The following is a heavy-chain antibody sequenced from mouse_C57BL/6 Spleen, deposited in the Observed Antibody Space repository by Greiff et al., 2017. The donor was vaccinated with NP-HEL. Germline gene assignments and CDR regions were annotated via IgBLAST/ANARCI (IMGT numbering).Heavy chain of an antibody. CDR2: ISSGSSTI. CDR3: ARPTTVVAPYAMDY. V-gene: IGHV5-17*01. J-gene: IGHJ4*01. D-gene: IGHD1-1*01. Sequence: DVMLVESGGGLVKPGGSLKLSCAASGFTFSDYGMHWVRQAPEKGLEWVAYISSGSSTIYYADTVKGRFTISRDNAKNTLFLQMTSLRSEDTAMYYCARPTTVVAPYAMDYWGQGTSVTVSS. CDR1: GFTFSDYG.